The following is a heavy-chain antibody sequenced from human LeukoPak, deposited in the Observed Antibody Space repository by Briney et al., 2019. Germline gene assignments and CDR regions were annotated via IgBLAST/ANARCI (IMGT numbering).Heavy chain of an antibody. CDR2: IYYSGST. CDR1: GGSISSSSYY. CDR3: ARFLMVRGVIIDY. J-gene: IGHJ4*02. Sequence: SETLSLTCTVSGGSISSSSYYWGWIRQPPGKGLEWIGSIYYSGSTYYNPSLKSRVTISVDTSKNQFSLKLSSVTAADTAVYYCARFLMVRGVIIDYWGQGTLITVSS. D-gene: IGHD3-10*01. V-gene: IGHV4-39*01.